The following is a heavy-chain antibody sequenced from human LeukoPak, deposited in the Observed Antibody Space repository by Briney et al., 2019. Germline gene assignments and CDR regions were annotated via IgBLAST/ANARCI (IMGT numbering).Heavy chain of an antibody. V-gene: IGHV4-31*03. D-gene: IGHD6-6*01. Sequence: SQTLSLTCTVSGGSISSGGYYWSWIRQHPGKGLEWIGYIYYSGSTYYNPSLKSRVTISVDTSKNQFSLKLSSVTAADTAVYYCARGGDSSSSREFGFDYWGQGTLVTVSS. CDR1: GGSISSGGYY. CDR2: IYYSGST. CDR3: ARGGDSSSSREFGFDY. J-gene: IGHJ4*02.